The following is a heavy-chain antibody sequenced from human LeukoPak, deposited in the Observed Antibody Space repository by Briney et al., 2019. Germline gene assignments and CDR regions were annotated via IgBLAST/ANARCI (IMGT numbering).Heavy chain of an antibody. CDR2: MNPNSGNT. D-gene: IGHD2-15*01. CDR3: ARRHCSGGSCYSYGY. CDR1: GYTFTGYY. V-gene: IGHV1-8*02. Sequence: ASVKVSCKASGYTFTGYYMHWVRQATGQGLEWMGWMNPNSGNTGYAQKFQGRVTMTRNTSISTAYMELSSLRSEDTAVYYCARRHCSGGSCYSYGYWGQGTLVTVSS. J-gene: IGHJ4*02.